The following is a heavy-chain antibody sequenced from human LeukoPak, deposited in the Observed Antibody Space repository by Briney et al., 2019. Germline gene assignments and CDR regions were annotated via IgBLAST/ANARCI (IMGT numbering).Heavy chain of an antibody. CDR2: INQDGSDK. CDR3: ARDQIGNHYDSSAYSTFDY. J-gene: IGHJ4*02. Sequence: GGSLRLSCAASGFTFDSYWLTWVRQAPGKGLEWVANINQDGSDKYYVDSVKGRFTISRDNAKNSLYLQMNSLRAEDTAVYYCARDQIGNHYDSSAYSTFDYWGQGTLVTVSS. CDR1: GFTFDSYW. V-gene: IGHV3-7*01. D-gene: IGHD3-22*01.